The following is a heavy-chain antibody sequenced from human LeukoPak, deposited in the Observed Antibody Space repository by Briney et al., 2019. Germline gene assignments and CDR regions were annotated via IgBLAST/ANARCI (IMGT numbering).Heavy chain of an antibody. Sequence: PGRSLRLSCAASGFTFDDYAMHWVRQAPGKGLEWVSGISWNSGSIDYADSVKGQFTISRDNAKNSLYLQMNSLRAEDTALYYCAKDDSYGGNSNFDYWGQGTLVTVSS. CDR2: ISWNSGSI. D-gene: IGHD4-23*01. CDR1: GFTFDDYA. J-gene: IGHJ4*02. V-gene: IGHV3-9*01. CDR3: AKDDSYGGNSNFDY.